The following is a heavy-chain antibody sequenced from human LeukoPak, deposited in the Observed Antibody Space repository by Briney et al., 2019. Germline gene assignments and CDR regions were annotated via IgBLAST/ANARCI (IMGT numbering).Heavy chain of an antibody. CDR3: ASALTPPHFVYYHYYTDV. Sequence: ASVKVSCKASGYTFTSYDINWVRQATGQGLEWMGWMNPNSGNTGYAQKSQGRVTITRNTSISTAYMELSSLRSEDTAVYYRASALTPPHFVYYHYYTDVWGEGTTVTVSS. V-gene: IGHV1-8*01. J-gene: IGHJ6*03. CDR1: GYTFTSYD. D-gene: IGHD3-3*02. CDR2: MNPNSGNT.